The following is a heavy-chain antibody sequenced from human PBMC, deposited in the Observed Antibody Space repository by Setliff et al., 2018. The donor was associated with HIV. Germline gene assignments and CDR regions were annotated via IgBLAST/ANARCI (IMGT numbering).Heavy chain of an antibody. CDR2: IYHTGST. J-gene: IGHJ3*02. V-gene: IGHV4-38-2*01. Sequence: SETLSLTCAVSGYSISSGYYWAWIRQPPGKGLEWIGHIYHTGSTYSNSSLKRRVTISVDTSKNQFSLKLTSVTAADTAVYYCARLESGVFDIWGQGTMVTVSS. CDR3: ARLESGVFDI. D-gene: IGHD2-8*01. CDR1: GYSISSGYY.